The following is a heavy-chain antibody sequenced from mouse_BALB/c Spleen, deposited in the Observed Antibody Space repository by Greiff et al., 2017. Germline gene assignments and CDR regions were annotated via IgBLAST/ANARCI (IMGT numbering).Heavy chain of an antibody. D-gene: IGHD2-14*01. CDR2: INPSTGGT. Sequence: VQLQQSGPELVKTGASVKISCKASGYSFTDYYMHWVKQSPEKSFEWIGEINPSTGGTSYNQKFKGKATLTVDKSSSTAYMQLKSLTSEDSAVYYCASSLYYRYDDYWGQGTTLTVSS. V-gene: IGHV1-42*01. J-gene: IGHJ2*01. CDR1: GYSFTDYY. CDR3: ASSLYYRYDDY.